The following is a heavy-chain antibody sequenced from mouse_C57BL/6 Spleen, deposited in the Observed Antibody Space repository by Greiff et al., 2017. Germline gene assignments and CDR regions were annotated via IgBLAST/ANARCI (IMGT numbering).Heavy chain of an antibody. J-gene: IGHJ2*01. CDR1: GYTFTSYG. V-gene: IGHV1-81*01. CDR3: ASPGRDGYYDD. D-gene: IGHD2-3*01. CDR2: IYPRSGNT. Sequence: VQLVESGAELARPGASVKLSCKASGYTFTSYGISWVKQRTGQGLEWIGEIYPRSGNTYYNEKFKGKATLTADKSSSTAYMELRSLSSEDSAVYFCASPGRDGYYDDWGQGTTLTVSS.